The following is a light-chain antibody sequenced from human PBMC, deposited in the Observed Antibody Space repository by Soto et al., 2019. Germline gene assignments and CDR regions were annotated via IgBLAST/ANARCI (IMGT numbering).Light chain of an antibody. CDR3: QHYGDSPYT. Sequence: EIVLTQSPGTLSLSPGERATLSCRASQSVSSNYLAWYQQKPGQAPRLLIYGASSRATGIPDRFSGSGSGTEFTLTISMLEPEDFAVYYCQHYGDSPYTFGQGTRLEIK. CDR1: QSVSSNY. CDR2: GAS. J-gene: IGKJ2*01. V-gene: IGKV3-20*01.